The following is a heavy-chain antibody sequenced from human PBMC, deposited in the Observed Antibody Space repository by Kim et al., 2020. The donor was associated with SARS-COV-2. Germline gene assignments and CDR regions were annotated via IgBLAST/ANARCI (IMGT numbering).Heavy chain of an antibody. CDR1: GGSISSSSYY. Sequence: SETLSLTCTVSGGSISSSSYYWGWIRQPPGKGLEWIGSIYYSGSTYYNPSLKSRVTISVDTSKNQFSLKLSSVTAADTAVYYCARSWGPTDSGYEPRDYYYGRDDWGQGTTVTVSS. D-gene: IGHD5-12*01. V-gene: IGHV4-39*07. J-gene: IGHJ6*02. CDR2: IYYSGST. CDR3: ARSWGPTDSGYEPRDYYYGRDD.